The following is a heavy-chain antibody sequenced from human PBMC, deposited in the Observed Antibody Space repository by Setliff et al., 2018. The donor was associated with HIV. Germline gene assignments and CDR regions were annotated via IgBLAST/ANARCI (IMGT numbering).Heavy chain of an antibody. CDR1: GFTFSSFA. J-gene: IGHJ3*02. CDR3: AKHFLLWSNAFHI. Sequence: GGSLRLSCAASGFTFSSFAMTWVRQAPGKGLEWVSIIYTDDSNTYYAESVKGRFTISRDNSKNTLYLQMNSLRAEDTAVYYCAKHFLLWSNAFHIWGQGTMVTVSS. D-gene: IGHD2-21*01. V-gene: IGHV3-23*03. CDR2: IYTDDSNT.